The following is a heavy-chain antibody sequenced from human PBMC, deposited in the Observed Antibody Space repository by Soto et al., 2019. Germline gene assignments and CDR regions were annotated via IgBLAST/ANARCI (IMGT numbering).Heavy chain of an antibody. CDR3: ARRDRANVDTAMVPSYYFDY. Sequence: QVQLQQSGPGLVKPSQTLSLTCTVSGGSISSGGYYWSWIRQHPGKGLEWIGYIYSSGSTYYNPSLNSRVTISVDTYENQFSPKRSSVAAPDTALSYCARRDRANVDTAMVPSYYFDYWGQGTGVTVSS. CDR2: IYSSGST. V-gene: IGHV4-31*03. J-gene: IGHJ4*02. D-gene: IGHD5-18*01. CDR1: GGSISSGGYY.